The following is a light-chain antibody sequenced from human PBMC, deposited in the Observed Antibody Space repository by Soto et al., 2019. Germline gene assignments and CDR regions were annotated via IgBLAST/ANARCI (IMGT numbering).Light chain of an antibody. CDR1: QSVSTN. CDR2: DVS. V-gene: IGKV3-15*01. Sequence: EIVMTQSPAILSVSPGERATLSCRASQSVSTNLAWFQQKPGQTPRLLMYDVSTRASAAPARFSGSGSGSEFTLTISSLQSEDFAIYFCQQYYHWRTFGQGTKVDIK. J-gene: IGKJ1*01. CDR3: QQYYHWRT.